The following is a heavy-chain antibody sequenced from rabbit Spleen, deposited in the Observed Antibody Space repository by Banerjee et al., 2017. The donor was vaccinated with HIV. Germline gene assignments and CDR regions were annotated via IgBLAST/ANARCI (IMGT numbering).Heavy chain of an antibody. CDR2: IYTGSSGST. J-gene: IGHJ4*01. V-gene: IGHV1S45*01. D-gene: IGHD1-1*01. CDR1: GFSFSSSYW. Sequence: QEQLEESGGDLVKPEGSLTLTCTASGFSFSSSYWICWVRQAPGKGLEWIACIYTGSSGSTYYASWVNDRFTISRDTNENTVSLEMTSLTAADTATYFCARFDGGWVYFNLWGPGTLVTVS. CDR3: ARFDGGWVYFNL.